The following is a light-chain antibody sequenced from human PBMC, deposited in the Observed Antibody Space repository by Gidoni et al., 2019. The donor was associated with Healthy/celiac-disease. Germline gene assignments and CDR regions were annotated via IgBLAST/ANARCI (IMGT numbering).Light chain of an antibody. CDR3: QQYGSSTYT. Sequence: EIVLTQSPGTLSLSPGERATLSCRASQSVSSCYLSWYQQTPGQAPRLLIYGASSSATGIPDRFSGRGSGTDFTLTISRLEPEDFAVYYCQQYGSSTYTFGQGTKLEIK. CDR1: QSVSSCY. CDR2: GAS. J-gene: IGKJ2*01. V-gene: IGKV3-20*01.